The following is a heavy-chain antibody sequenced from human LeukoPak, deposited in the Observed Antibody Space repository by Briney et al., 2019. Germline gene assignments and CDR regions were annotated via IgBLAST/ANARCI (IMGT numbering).Heavy chain of an antibody. J-gene: IGHJ6*04. CDR2: IYTSGST. CDR3: ARDFVMAV. CDR1: GGSISSYY. Sequence: PSETLSLTCTVSGGSISSYYWSWIRQPPGKGLEWIGRIYTSGSTDYNPSLKSRVTVSVDKYRNQFSLRLSSVTAADTAVYYCARDFVMAVWRKGTTVTVSS. V-gene: IGHV4-4*07.